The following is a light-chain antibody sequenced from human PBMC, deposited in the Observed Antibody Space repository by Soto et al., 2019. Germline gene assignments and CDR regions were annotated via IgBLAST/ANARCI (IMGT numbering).Light chain of an antibody. CDR2: RSD. J-gene: IGLJ2*01. CDR1: TSNVGITS. V-gene: IGLV1-47*01. Sequence: QSVLTQPPSASGTPGQRVTISCSGSTSNVGITSVFWYQHRPGTAPKLLIYRSDQRASGVPDRFSGSKSGTSASLAISGLRSEDEADYYCAAWDDSLSGQVFGGGTKVTVL. CDR3: AAWDDSLSGQV.